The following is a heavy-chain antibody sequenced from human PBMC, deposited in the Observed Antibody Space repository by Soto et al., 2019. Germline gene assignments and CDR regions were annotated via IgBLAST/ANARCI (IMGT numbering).Heavy chain of an antibody. V-gene: IGHV3-74*01. CDR2: ISDDGARI. CDR1: GFAFYQSW. Sequence: LRLSFVASGFAFYQSWMHWVRQAAGKGLEWVSRISDDGARIDYADFVKGRFTIARDNAKNNLFLQMRSLRGEDTAVYYCTRGPRPRSPGTAALWGRGARVTVAS. J-gene: IGHJ4*02. D-gene: IGHD6-25*01. CDR3: TRGPRPRSPGTAAL.